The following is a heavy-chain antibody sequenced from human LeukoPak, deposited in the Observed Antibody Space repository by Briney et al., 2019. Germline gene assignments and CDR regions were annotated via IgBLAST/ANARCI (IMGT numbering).Heavy chain of an antibody. V-gene: IGHV3-7*01. CDR3: ARDPNTYEYSSGWYPTSPSYDAFDI. CDR2: IKQDGSEK. CDR1: GFTFSSYW. Sequence: PGGSLRLSCAASGFTFSSYWMSWVRQAPGKGLEWVANIKQDGSEKYYVDSVKGRFTISRDNAKNSLYLQMNSLRAEDTAVYYCARDPNTYEYSSGWYPTSPSYDAFDIWDQGTMVTVSS. D-gene: IGHD6-19*01. J-gene: IGHJ3*02.